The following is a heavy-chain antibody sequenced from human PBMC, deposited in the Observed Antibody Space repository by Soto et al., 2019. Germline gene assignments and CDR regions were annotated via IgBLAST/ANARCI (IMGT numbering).Heavy chain of an antibody. CDR2: IYSGGST. V-gene: IGHV3-53*01. D-gene: IGHD3-9*01. Sequence: LRLSCAASGFTVSSNYMSWVRQAPGKGLEWVSVIYSGGSTYYADSVKGRFTISRDNSKNTLYLQMNSLRAEDTAVYYCARDGVRYFDWLPPAPPNWFDPWGQGTLVTVSS. CDR1: GFTVSSNY. J-gene: IGHJ5*02. CDR3: ARDGVRYFDWLPPAPPNWFDP.